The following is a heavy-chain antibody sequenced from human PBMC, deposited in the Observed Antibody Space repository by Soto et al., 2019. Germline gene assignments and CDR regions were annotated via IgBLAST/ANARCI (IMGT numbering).Heavy chain of an antibody. CDR3: AKDGALMVYAIPGGVFDP. J-gene: IGHJ5*02. D-gene: IGHD2-8*01. Sequence: GGSLRLSCAASGFTFSSYAMSWVRQAPGKGLEWVSAISGSGGSTYYADSVKGRFTISRDNSKNTLYLQMNSLRAEETAVYYCAKDGALMVYAIPGGVFDPWGQGTLVTVSS. CDR1: GFTFSSYA. CDR2: ISGSGGST. V-gene: IGHV3-23*01.